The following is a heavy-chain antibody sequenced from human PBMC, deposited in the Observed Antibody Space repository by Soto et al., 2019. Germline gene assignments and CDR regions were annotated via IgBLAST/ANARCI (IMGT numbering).Heavy chain of an antibody. CDR3: AKQRAALTTVTEFDY. CDR2: ISYDGSNK. Sequence: GGSLRLSCAASGFTFSSYGMHWVRQAPGKGLEWVAVISYDGSNKYYADSVKGRFTISRDNSKNTLYLQMNSLRAEDTAVYYCAKQRAALTTVTEFDYWGQGTLVTVSS. D-gene: IGHD4-17*01. V-gene: IGHV3-30*18. J-gene: IGHJ4*02. CDR1: GFTFSSYG.